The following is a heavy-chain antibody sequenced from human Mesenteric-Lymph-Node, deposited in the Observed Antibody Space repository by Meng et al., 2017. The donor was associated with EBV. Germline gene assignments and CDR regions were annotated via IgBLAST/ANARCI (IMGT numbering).Heavy chain of an antibody. CDR2: IFHTGST. Sequence: GPGRGKPPGTLSLTCAVSGGSISSTKWWGWVRQPPGKGLEWIGEIFHTGSTNYNPSLKSRLTMSVDKSKNQLSLKLTSVTAADTAVYYCATVGDYGDYVGLDNWGQGTLVTVSS. D-gene: IGHD4-17*01. V-gene: IGHV4-4*03. J-gene: IGHJ4*02. CDR3: ATVGDYGDYVGLDN. CDR1: GGSISSTKW.